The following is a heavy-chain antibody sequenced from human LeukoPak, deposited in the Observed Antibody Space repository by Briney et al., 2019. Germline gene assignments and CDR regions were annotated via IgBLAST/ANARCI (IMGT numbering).Heavy chain of an antibody. CDR1: GYTFTSYD. CDR2: MNPNSGNT. CDR3: ARAWPRDGYKY. D-gene: IGHD5-24*01. J-gene: IGHJ4*02. V-gene: IGHV1-8*03. Sequence: ASVKVSCKASGYTFTSYDSNWVRQATGQGLEWMGWMNPNSGNTGYAQKFQGRDTITRNTSISTAYMELSSLRSEDTAVYYCARAWPRDGYKYWGQGTLVTVSS.